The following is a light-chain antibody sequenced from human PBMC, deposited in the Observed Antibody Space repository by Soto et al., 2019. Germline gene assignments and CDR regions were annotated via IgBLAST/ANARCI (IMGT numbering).Light chain of an antibody. CDR1: QSVSDY. CDR2: DAS. J-gene: IGKJ5*01. V-gene: IGKV3-11*01. CDR3: QQRSNWIT. Sequence: EIVMTQSPATLSVSPGERATLSCRATQSVSDYLAWYQQKPGQAPRLLIYDASIRATGIPARFSGSGSGTDFTLTISSLEPEDFAVYYCQQRSNWITFGQGTRLEIK.